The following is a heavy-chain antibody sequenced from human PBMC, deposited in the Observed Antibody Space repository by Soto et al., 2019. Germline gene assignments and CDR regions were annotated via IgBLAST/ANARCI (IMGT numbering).Heavy chain of an antibody. CDR1: GGTFSSYA. Sequence: GASVKVSCKASGGTFSSYAISWVRQAPGQGVEWMGGIIPIFGTANYAQKFQGRVTITADESTSTAYMELSSLRSEDTAVYYCARDSGRVLHNWNYAYYGMDVWGQGTTLTVSS. D-gene: IGHD1-20*01. V-gene: IGHV1-69*13. CDR3: ARDSGRVLHNWNYAYYGMDV. J-gene: IGHJ6*02. CDR2: IIPIFGTA.